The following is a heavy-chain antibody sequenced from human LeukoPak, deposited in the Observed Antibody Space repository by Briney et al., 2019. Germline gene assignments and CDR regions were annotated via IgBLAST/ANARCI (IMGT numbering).Heavy chain of an antibody. CDR2: IYYSGST. Sequence: PSETLSLTCTVSGGSISSYYWSWIRQPPGKGLEWIGYIYYSGSTNYNPSLKSRVTISVDTSKNQFSLKLSSVTAADTAVDFCARDEKDGSGLYYFDYWGQGTLVTVSS. D-gene: IGHD3-22*01. V-gene: IGHV4-59*01. CDR3: ARDEKDGSGLYYFDY. J-gene: IGHJ4*02. CDR1: GGSISSYY.